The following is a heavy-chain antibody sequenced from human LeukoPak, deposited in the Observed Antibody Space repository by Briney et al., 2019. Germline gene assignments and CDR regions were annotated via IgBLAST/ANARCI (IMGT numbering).Heavy chain of an antibody. D-gene: IGHD6-6*01. J-gene: IGHJ4*02. V-gene: IGHV3-30*03. CDR2: ISYDGSNK. CDR1: GFTFSSYG. Sequence: GRSLRLSCAASGFTFSSYGMHWVRQAPGKGLEWVAVISYDGSNKYYADSVKGRFTISRDNAKNSLSLQMNSLRVEDTAVYYCTRDRLFDCWGQGTLVTVSS. CDR3: TRDRLFDC.